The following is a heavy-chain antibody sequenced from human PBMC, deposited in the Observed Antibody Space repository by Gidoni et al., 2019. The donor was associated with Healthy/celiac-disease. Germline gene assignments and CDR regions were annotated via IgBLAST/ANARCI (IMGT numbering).Heavy chain of an antibody. V-gene: IGHV3-23*01. D-gene: IGHD5-18*01. J-gene: IGHJ4*02. Sequence: EVQLLESGGGLVQPGGSLRLSCAASGFTFSSDAMSWVRQAPGKGLEWVAAISGSGGSTYYADSVKGRFTISRDNSKNTLYLQMNSLRAEDTAVYYCAKGSSGYSYGFVDYWGQGTLVTVSS. CDR2: ISGSGGST. CDR3: AKGSSGYSYGFVDY. CDR1: GFTFSSDA.